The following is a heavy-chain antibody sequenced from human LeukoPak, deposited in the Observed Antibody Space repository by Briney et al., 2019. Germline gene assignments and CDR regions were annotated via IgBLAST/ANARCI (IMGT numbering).Heavy chain of an antibody. CDR2: ISGYNGNT. CDR1: VHTFTTYN. D-gene: IGHD3-22*01. V-gene: IGHV1-18*01. CDR3: ASLKNYYDSSGYLVTDAFDI. J-gene: IGHJ3*02. Sequence: ASVKVTCKASVHTFTTYNISWVRQAPAQGLEWMGWISGYNGNTNYAQRLQGRVTMTTDTSTSTAYMELRSLKSDDTAVYYCASLKNYYDSSGYLVTDAFDIWGQGTMVTVSS.